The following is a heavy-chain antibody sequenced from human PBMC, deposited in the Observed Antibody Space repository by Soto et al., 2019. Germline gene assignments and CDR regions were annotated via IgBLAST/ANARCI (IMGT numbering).Heavy chain of an antibody. CDR2: INPNSGGT. CDR1: GYTFTGYY. D-gene: IGHD3-3*01. J-gene: IGHJ6*02. Sequence: ASVKVSCKASGYTFTGYYMHWVRQAPGQGLEWMGWINPNSGGTNYAQKFQGWVTMTRDTSISTAYMELSRLRSDDTAVYYCAREPYYDFWSGYPNYYYYGMDVWGQGTTVTVSS. V-gene: IGHV1-2*04. CDR3: AREPYYDFWSGYPNYYYYGMDV.